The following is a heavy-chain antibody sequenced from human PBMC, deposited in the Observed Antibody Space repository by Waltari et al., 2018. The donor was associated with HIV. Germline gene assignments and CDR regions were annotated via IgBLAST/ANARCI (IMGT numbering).Heavy chain of an antibody. CDR1: GFTFSSHW. CDR2: INSDGTST. Sequence: EVQLVESGGGLVQPGGSLRLSCAASGFTFSSHWMHGVRRGPGKGLVWVSRINSDGTSTTYADSVRGRFTISRDNAKNTLYLQMNSLRAEDTAVYYCARSEMGATDYWGQGTLVTVSS. D-gene: IGHD1-26*01. J-gene: IGHJ4*02. V-gene: IGHV3-74*01. CDR3: ARSEMGATDY.